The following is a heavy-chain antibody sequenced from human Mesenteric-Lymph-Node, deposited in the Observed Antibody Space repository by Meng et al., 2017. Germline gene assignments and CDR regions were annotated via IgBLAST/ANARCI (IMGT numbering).Heavy chain of an antibody. V-gene: IGHV4-34*01. Sequence: SETLSLTCAVYGGSFSGYYWSWIRQPPGKGLEWIGSIYHSGSTYYNPSLKSRVTISVDTSKNQFSLKLSSVTAADTAVYYCARGGSSEVGYDGLNIWGQGTMVTVSS. CDR3: ARGGSSEVGYDGLNI. CDR1: GGSFSGYY. J-gene: IGHJ3*02. CDR2: IYHSGST. D-gene: IGHD5-12*01.